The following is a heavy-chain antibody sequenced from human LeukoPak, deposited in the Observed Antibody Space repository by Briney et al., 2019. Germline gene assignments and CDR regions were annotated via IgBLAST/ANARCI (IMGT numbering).Heavy chain of an antibody. CDR3: VKCPLAAADTAWFDP. V-gene: IGHV3-23*01. D-gene: IGHD6-13*01. J-gene: IGHJ5*02. Sequence: PGGSLRLSCAASGFTFSSFAMSWVRQAPGKGLEWVSAISGGGDKTYYADSVKGRFTISRDNSKNTLFVQMNSLRAEDTAAYYCVKCPLAAADTAWFDPWGQGTLVTVSS. CDR1: GFTFSSFA. CDR2: ISGGGDKT.